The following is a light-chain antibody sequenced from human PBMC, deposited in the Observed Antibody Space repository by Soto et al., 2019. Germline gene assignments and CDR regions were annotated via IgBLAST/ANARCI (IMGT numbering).Light chain of an antibody. CDR2: DVS. J-gene: IGKJ5*01. CDR1: QSVTIY. V-gene: IGKV3-15*01. Sequence: IGLTQSPATLSLYTGERATLSCRASQSVTIYLAWYQQRPGQAPRLLIYDVSIRATGVPARFSATGSETDFTLTISGLQSGDSAVYFCQQYNNLPFSFGQGTRLEIK. CDR3: QQYNNLPFS.